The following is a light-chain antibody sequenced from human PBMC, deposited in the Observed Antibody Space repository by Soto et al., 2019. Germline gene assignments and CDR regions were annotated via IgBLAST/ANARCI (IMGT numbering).Light chain of an antibody. Sequence: QSALTQPASVSGSPGQSITISCTGTSSDVGNYNFVSWYQQHPGEVPKLMIYEVIKRPSGISDRFSGSKSGNTASLTISGLQAEDEADYYCSAYTHSNTVIFGGGTKLTVL. CDR2: EVI. J-gene: IGLJ2*01. V-gene: IGLV2-14*03. CDR3: SAYTHSNTVI. CDR1: SSDVGNYNF.